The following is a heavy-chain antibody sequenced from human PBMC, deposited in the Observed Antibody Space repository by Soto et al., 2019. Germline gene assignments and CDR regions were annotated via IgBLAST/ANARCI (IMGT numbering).Heavy chain of an antibody. D-gene: IGHD6-13*01. Sequence: GGSLRLSCAASGFTFSSYAMHWVRQAPGKGLEWVAVISYDGSNKYYADSVKGRFTISRDNSKNTLYLQVNSLRAEDTAVYYCARKAAGIDYWGQGTLVTISS. J-gene: IGHJ4*02. CDR2: ISYDGSNK. V-gene: IGHV3-30-3*01. CDR3: ARKAAGIDY. CDR1: GFTFSSYA.